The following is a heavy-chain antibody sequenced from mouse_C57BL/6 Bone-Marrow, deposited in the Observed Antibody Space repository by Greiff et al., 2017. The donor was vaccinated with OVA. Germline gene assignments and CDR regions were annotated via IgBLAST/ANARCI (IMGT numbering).Heavy chain of an antibody. D-gene: IGHD1-1*01. CDR1: GFTFSDYY. CDR3: ARHNYGSSLYAMDY. CDR2: ISNGGGST. J-gene: IGHJ4*01. V-gene: IGHV5-12*01. Sequence: EVQRVESGGGLVQPGGSLKLSCAASGFTFSDYYMYWVRQTPEKRLEWVAYISNGGGSTYYPDTVKGRFTISRDNAKNTLYLQMSRLKSEDTAMYYCARHNYGSSLYAMDYWGQGTSVTVSS.